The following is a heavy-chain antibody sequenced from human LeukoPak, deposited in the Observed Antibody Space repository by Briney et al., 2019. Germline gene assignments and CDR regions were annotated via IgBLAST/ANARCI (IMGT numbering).Heavy chain of an antibody. D-gene: IGHD6-19*01. CDR1: GGTFSSYA. CDR2: IIPIFGTA. CDR3: ARKGEYSSGWYGY. J-gene: IGHJ4*02. Sequence: GASVKVSCKASGGTFSSYAISWVRQAPGQGLEWMGGIIPIFGTANYAQKFQGRVTITADKSTGTAYMELSSLRSEDTAVYYCARKGEYSSGWYGYWGQGTLVTVSS. V-gene: IGHV1-69*06.